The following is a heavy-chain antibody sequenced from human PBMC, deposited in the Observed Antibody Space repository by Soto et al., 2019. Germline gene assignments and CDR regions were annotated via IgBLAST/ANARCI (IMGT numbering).Heavy chain of an antibody. V-gene: IGHV3-15*07. J-gene: IGHJ6*02. CDR1: GFTFSNAW. CDR3: TTRTYDYGDYFSYYYYGMDV. CDR2: IKSKTDGGTT. D-gene: IGHD4-17*01. Sequence: GGSLRLSCAASGFTFSNAWMNWVRQAPGKGLEWVGRIKSKTDGGTTDYAAPVKGRFTISRDDSKNTLYLQMNSLKTEDTAVYYCTTRTYDYGDYFSYYYYGMDVWGQGTTVTVSS.